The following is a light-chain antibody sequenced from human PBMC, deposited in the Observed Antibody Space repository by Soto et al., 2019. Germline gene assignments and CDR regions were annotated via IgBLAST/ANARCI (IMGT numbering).Light chain of an antibody. J-gene: IGKJ5*01. Sequence: EIVLTQSPCTLSLSPGERATLSCRASQSVSSSYLAWYQQKPGQAPRLLIYGASNRATGIPARFSGTGSGTDFTLTISSLEPEDFAVYYCQQRSNWPPITFGQGTRLEIK. CDR3: QQRSNWPPIT. CDR2: GAS. CDR1: QSVSSSY. V-gene: IGKV3D-20*02.